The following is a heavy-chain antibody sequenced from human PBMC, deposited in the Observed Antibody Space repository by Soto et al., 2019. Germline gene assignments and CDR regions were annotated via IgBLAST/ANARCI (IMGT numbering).Heavy chain of an antibody. V-gene: IGHV4-59*08. J-gene: IGHJ6*02. D-gene: IGHD6-13*01. CDR1: GGSISSYY. Sequence: QVQLQESGPGLVKPSETLSLTCTVSGGSISSYYWSWIRQPPGKGLEWIGYISYSGSTNYNPSLKSRVTISIDTSKNQFSLKLSSVTAADTAVYYCARRSGSSWRNHYYYYGLDVWGQGTTVTVSS. CDR3: ARRSGSSWRNHYYYYGLDV. CDR2: ISYSGST.